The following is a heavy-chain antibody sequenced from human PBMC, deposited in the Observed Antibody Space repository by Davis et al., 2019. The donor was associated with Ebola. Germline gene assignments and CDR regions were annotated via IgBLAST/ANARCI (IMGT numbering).Heavy chain of an antibody. V-gene: IGHV1-18*04. Sequence: ASVKVSCKASGYTFTSYGISWVRQAPGQGLEWMGWISAYNGNTNSAQKFQGRVTLTRDTSISTVYMDLSRLRSDDTAVYYCARDRPGDSPFEYWGQGTLVTVSS. CDR2: ISAYNGNT. CDR3: ARDRPGDSPFEY. D-gene: IGHD7-27*01. CDR1: GYTFTSYG. J-gene: IGHJ4*02.